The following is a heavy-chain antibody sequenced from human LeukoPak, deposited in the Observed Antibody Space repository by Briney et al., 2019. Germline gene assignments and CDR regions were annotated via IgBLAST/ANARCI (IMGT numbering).Heavy chain of an antibody. J-gene: IGHJ3*02. Sequence: SSETLSLTCTVSGGSISSYYWSWIRQPPGKGLEWIGYIYYSGSTNYNPSLKSRVTISVDTSKNQYSLKLSSVTAADTAVYYCARVMVRPSSAFDIWGQGTMVTVSS. CDR2: IYYSGST. D-gene: IGHD3-10*01. V-gene: IGHV4-59*08. CDR3: ARVMVRPSSAFDI. CDR1: GGSISSYY.